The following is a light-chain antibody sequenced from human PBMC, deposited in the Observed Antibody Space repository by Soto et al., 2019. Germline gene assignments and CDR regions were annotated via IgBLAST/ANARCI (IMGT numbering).Light chain of an antibody. CDR1: SSNIGAGYD. CDR2: GNS. V-gene: IGLV1-40*01. J-gene: IGLJ1*01. Sequence: QSVRTQPPSVSGAPGQSGTISCTGSSSNIGAGYDVHWYQQLPGTAPKLLIFGNSDRPSGVPDRFSGSKSGTSASLAITGLQAEDEADYYCQSYDTSLSASYVFGTGTKVTVL. CDR3: QSYDTSLSASYV.